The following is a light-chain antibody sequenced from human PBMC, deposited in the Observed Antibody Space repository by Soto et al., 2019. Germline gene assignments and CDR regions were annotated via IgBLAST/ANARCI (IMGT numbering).Light chain of an antibody. J-gene: IGLJ1*01. Sequence: QSALTQPASVSGSPGQSITISCTGTSSDVGGYNYVSWYQQHPGKAPKLMIYDVSNRPSGVSNRFSGSKSGNTACLTISGLQAEDEADSYCSSYTRSSTLVFGTGTKLTVL. CDR3: SSYTRSSTLV. CDR1: SSDVGGYNY. V-gene: IGLV2-14*01. CDR2: DVS.